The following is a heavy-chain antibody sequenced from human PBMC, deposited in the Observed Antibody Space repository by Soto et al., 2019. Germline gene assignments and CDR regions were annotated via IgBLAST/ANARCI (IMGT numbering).Heavy chain of an antibody. CDR1: GASISNSDYY. CDR2: IQYSGTN. J-gene: IGHJ4*02. D-gene: IGHD1-7*01. CDR3: ARQALGTTWSGLDY. V-gene: IGHV4-39*01. Sequence: QLQLQESGPGLVKPSETLSLTCTVSGASISNSDYYWGWIRQSTGRGLEWLGSIQYSGTNFYDPTLRSRLSMSVDTSKNQFSLRLTCVTAADTAVYYCARQALGTTWSGLDYWSQGTLVTVS.